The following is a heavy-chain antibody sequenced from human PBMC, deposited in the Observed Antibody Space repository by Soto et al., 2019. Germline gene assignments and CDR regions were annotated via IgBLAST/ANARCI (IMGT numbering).Heavy chain of an antibody. Sequence: GSLRLSCPASAFTFSSYAMSWVRQPPAKGLEWVSAISGSGGSTYYADSVKGRFTISRDNSKNTLYLQMNSLRAEDTAVYYCAKDSYYSSSWYDYWGQVTLVTVTS. CDR3: AKDSYYSSSWYDY. CDR2: ISGSGGST. D-gene: IGHD6-13*01. J-gene: IGHJ4*02. V-gene: IGHV3-23*01. CDR1: AFTFSSYA.